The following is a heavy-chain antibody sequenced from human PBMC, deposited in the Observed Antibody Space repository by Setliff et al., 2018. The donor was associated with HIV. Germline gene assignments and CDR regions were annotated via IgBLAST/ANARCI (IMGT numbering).Heavy chain of an antibody. D-gene: IGHD2-21*02. Sequence: GGSLRLSCAASGFSFRTYAMSWVRQAPGKGLEWVSAISGSGGSTYYAGSVKGRFTISRDNSKTTLYLQMNSLRAEDTAVYYCAKDHFGNTVVTQGYFDYWGQGTLVTVSS. V-gene: IGHV3-23*01. CDR3: AKDHFGNTVVTQGYFDY. CDR2: ISGSGGST. CDR1: GFSFRTYA. J-gene: IGHJ4*02.